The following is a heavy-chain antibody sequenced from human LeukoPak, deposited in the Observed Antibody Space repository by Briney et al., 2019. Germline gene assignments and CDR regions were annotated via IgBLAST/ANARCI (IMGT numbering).Heavy chain of an antibody. CDR3: ARIVGGVIDY. CDR2: IIPIFGTA. D-gene: IGHD3-16*01. Sequence: GALVKVSCKASGGTFSSYAISWVRQAPGQGLEWMGGIIPIFGTANYAQKFQGRVTITTDESTSTAYMELSSLRSEDTAVYYCARIVGGVIDYWGQGTLVTVSS. CDR1: GGTFSSYA. V-gene: IGHV1-69*05. J-gene: IGHJ4*02.